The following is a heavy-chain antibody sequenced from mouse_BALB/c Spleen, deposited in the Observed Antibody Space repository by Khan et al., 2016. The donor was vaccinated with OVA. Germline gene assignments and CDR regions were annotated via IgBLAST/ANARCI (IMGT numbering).Heavy chain of an antibody. J-gene: IGHJ3*01. CDR1: GFSLTTYG. CDR2: IWSGGNT. Sequence: QVQLQQSGPGLVQPSQNLSITCTVSGFSLTTYGVHWVRQSPGKGLEWLGLIWSGGNTATNAAFISRLSTTKDNSTSQVFFKMNSLQSDDTARYYCARTSSMYDFTYWGQGTLVTVSA. D-gene: IGHD2-14*01. CDR3: ARTSSMYDFTY. V-gene: IGHV2-2*01.